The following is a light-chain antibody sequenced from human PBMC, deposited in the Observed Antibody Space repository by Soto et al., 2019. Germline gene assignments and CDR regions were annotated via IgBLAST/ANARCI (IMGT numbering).Light chain of an antibody. CDR2: AAS. J-gene: IGKJ5*01. CDR3: QQSYITPVT. Sequence: DIRMTQSPSSLSASVGDRVTITCRASQSIRRFLNWYQQKPGKAPKLLIYAASSLESGVPSRFSGSGSGTGFTLTISSLHPEDFATYHCQQSYITPVTFGQGTRLEI. CDR1: QSIRRF. V-gene: IGKV1-39*01.